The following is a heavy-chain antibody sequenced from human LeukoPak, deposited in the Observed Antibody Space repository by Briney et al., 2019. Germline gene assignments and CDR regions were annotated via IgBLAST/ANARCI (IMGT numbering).Heavy chain of an antibody. J-gene: IGHJ4*02. CDR1: GGSISSYY. Sequence: SETLSLTCTVSGGSISSYYWSWIRQPPGKELEWIGFISYSGSPSYNPSLKSRVTISVDTSKNQFSLKLNSVTAADTAMYYCARVSDVDMATIFDYWGQGTLVTVSS. CDR3: ARVSDVDMATIFDY. V-gene: IGHV4-59*01. D-gene: IGHD5-24*01. CDR2: ISYSGSP.